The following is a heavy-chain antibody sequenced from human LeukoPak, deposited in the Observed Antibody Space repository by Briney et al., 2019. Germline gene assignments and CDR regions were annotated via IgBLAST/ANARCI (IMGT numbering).Heavy chain of an antibody. Sequence: PSETLSLTCTVSGGSISSYYWSWIRQPPGKGLEWIGYIYYSGSTNYNPSLKSRVTISVDTSKNQFSLNLSSVTAADTAVYYCARGVSTNYDSSGYYVGYYYYYMDVWGKGTTVTVSS. D-gene: IGHD3-22*01. V-gene: IGHV4-59*01. J-gene: IGHJ6*03. CDR3: ARGVSTNYDSSGYYVGYYYYYMDV. CDR2: IYYSGST. CDR1: GGSISSYY.